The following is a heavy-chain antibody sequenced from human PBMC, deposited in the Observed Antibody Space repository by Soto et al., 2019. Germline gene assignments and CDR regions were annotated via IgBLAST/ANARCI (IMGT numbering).Heavy chain of an antibody. CDR1: GYPYTNSY. CDR3: ASHFRTRGWFRQAGNFAMDV. CDR2: IHPNTGGT. V-gene: IGHV1-2*02. J-gene: IGHJ6*02. D-gene: IGHD6-19*01. Sequence: QVQLVQSGAEVRKPGASVKVSCKASGYPYTNSYMHWVRQAPGQGLEWMEWIHPNTGGTNYAQKFQGRVTMTRHTSVSTVYMELNRLTSDDTAIYFCASHFRTRGWFRQAGNFAMDVWGQGTTVTVS.